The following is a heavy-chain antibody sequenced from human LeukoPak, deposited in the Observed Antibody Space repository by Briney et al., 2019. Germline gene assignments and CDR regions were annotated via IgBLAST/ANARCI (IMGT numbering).Heavy chain of an antibody. CDR3: ARDSHYIVVVPAALDY. J-gene: IGHJ4*02. Sequence: GGSLRFSCAASGFTFSSYAMHWVRQAPGKGLEWVAVISYDGSNKYYADSVKGRFTISRDNSKNTLYLQMNSLRAEDTAVYYCARDSHYIVVVPAALDYWGQGTLVTVSS. V-gene: IGHV3-30-3*01. CDR2: ISYDGSNK. D-gene: IGHD2-2*01. CDR1: GFTFSSYA.